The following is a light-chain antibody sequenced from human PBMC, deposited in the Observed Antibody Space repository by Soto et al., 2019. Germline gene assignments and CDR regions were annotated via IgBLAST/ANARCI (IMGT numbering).Light chain of an antibody. CDR1: ISHVGGYNY. Sequence: QAPRTQPACVSGSPGQSITISCTGTISHVGGYNYVCWYQLHPGKAPKLMVYEVSNRPSGVSNRFSGSKSGNTASLTSSGLQAEDEADYYCRSYTSSTAYVFGTGTKVTVL. CDR3: RSYTSSTAYV. CDR2: EVS. J-gene: IGLJ1*01. V-gene: IGLV2-14*01.